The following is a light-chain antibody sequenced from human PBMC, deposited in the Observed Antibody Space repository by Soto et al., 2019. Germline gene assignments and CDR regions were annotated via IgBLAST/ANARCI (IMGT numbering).Light chain of an antibody. V-gene: IGKV3D-15*01. CDR1: ENVGTN. Sequence: IVMTQSPATLSVSPGEGVTLSCRASENVGTNLAWYQQNPGQAPRLLIYGSSTRATGIPATFSGSGSGTEFTLTISSLQSADSAIYYCQQYNNWGLSFGGGTKVEIK. CDR3: QQYNNWGLS. J-gene: IGKJ4*02. CDR2: GSS.